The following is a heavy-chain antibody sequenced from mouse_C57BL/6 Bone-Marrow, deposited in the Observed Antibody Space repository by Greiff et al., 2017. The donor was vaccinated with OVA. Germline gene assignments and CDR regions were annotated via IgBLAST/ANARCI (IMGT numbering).Heavy chain of an antibody. V-gene: IGHV14-4*01. CDR1: GFNIKDDY. J-gene: IGHJ1*03. CDR2: IDPENGDT. CDR3: TTLEYFDV. Sequence: VQLKESGAELVRPGASVKLSCTASGFNIKDDYMHWVKQRPEQGLEWIGWIDPENGDTEYASKFQGKATITADTTSNTVYLQLSSLTSEDTAVYYCTTLEYFDVWGTGTTVTVTS.